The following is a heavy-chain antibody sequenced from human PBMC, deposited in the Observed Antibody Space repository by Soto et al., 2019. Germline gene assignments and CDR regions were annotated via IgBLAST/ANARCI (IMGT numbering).Heavy chain of an antibody. V-gene: IGHV1-46*01. D-gene: IGHD5-12*01. CDR1: GYPFTSYH. Sequence: QVQLVQSGAEVRKPGASLKLSCQTSGYPFTSYHMHWVRQAPGQGLEWMGVINPTEGRTRYSQRFQDRVTMTRDTSTSTVYMELSSLRSEDTATYFCASGREYSFGYNWFDPWGQGTLGTVSS. J-gene: IGHJ5*02. CDR3: ASGREYSFGYNWFDP. CDR2: INPTEGRT.